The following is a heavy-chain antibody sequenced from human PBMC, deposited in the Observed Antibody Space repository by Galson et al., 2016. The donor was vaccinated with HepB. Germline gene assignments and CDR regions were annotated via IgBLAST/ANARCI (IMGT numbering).Heavy chain of an antibody. J-gene: IGHJ1*01. CDR1: GDSFGRSSYS. Sequence: SETLSLTCTVSGDSFGRSSYSWGWIRQPPGKGLEWIGSIYYSGNTYYNPSLKSRVIISVDTSKNQFSLKLSSVTAADTGVYYCASLSSSWYRSSPHHWGQGTLVTVSS. V-gene: IGHV4-39*07. CDR2: IYYSGNT. CDR3: ASLSSSWYRSSPHH. D-gene: IGHD6-13*01.